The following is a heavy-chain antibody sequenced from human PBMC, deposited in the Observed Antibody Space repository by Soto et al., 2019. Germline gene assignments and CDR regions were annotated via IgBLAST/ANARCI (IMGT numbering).Heavy chain of an antibody. CDR2: INHSGST. J-gene: IGHJ4*02. D-gene: IGHD2-2*01. CDR1: GGSFSGYY. Sequence: SETLSLTCAVYGGSFSGYYWSWIRQPPGKGLEWIGEINHSGSTNYNPSLKSRVTISVDTSKNQFSLKLSSVTAADTAVYYCARGPIGSRQSYCSSTSCLLDYWGQGTLVTVSS. CDR3: ARGPIGSRQSYCSSTSCLLDY. V-gene: IGHV4-34*01.